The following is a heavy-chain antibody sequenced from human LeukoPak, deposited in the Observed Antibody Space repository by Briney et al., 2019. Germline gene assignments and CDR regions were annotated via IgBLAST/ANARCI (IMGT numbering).Heavy chain of an antibody. CDR1: RFTFSDYA. CDR3: TRGAGRSGGSCYPIDC. Sequence: GGSLRLSCTASRFTFSDYAMSWFRQAPGKGLEWVGFIRSRDYGGTTDYAASVKGRFSISRDDSKSIAYLQMNSLKTEDTAVYYCTRGAGRSGGSCYPIDCWGPGTLVTVSS. CDR2: IRSRDYGGTT. J-gene: IGHJ4*02. V-gene: IGHV3-49*03. D-gene: IGHD2-15*01.